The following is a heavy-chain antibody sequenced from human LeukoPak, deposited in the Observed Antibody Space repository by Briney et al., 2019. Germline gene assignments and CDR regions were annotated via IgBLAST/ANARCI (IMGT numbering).Heavy chain of an antibody. CDR3: VQGGHFDF. CDR2: INGDGRER. CDR1: GFSFRVYW. D-gene: IGHD3-16*01. J-gene: IGHJ4*02. V-gene: IGHV3-7*01. Sequence: GGSLRLSRAASGFSFRVYWMTWGRPAPGKRPGWVANINGDGRERYYVDSVRGRFAISRDNDTSSLYLEMNSLRADDTAVYFCVQGGHFDFWGQGVPVTVSS.